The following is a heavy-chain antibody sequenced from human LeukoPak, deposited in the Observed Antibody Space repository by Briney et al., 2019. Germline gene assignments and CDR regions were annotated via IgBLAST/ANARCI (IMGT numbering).Heavy chain of an antibody. J-gene: IGHJ6*02. Sequence: SETLSLTCTVSGGSISSYYWSWIRQPPGKGLEWIGHIYYSGSTNYNPPLKSRVTISVDTSKNQFSLKLSSVTAADTAVYYCARGRPGKGAHKYYYYGMDVWGQGTTVTVSS. V-gene: IGHV4-59*12. CDR1: GGSISSYY. CDR2: IYYSGST. D-gene: IGHD4-23*01. CDR3: ARGRPGKGAHKYYYYGMDV.